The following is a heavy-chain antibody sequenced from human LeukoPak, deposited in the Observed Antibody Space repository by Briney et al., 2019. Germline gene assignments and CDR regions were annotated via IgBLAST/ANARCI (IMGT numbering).Heavy chain of an antibody. CDR1: GGSFSGHY. V-gene: IGHV4-34*01. Sequence: SEALSLTCAVYGGSFSGHYWSWIRQPPGKGLEWIGEINHIGSTAYNPSLKSRVTVSEDTSKNQFSLKLTSVTATDTAVYYCARTPTALVRGGYYFDNWGQGTLVTVSS. D-gene: IGHD6-6*01. CDR2: INHIGST. CDR3: ARTPTALVRGGYYFDN. J-gene: IGHJ4*02.